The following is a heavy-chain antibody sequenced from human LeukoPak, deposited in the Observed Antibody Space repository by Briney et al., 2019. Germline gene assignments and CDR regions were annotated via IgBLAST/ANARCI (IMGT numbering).Heavy chain of an antibody. CDR1: GYTFTSYD. V-gene: IGHV1-8*03. Sequence: ASVKVSCKASGYTFTSYDINWVRQATGQGLEWMGWMNPNSGNTGYAQKFQGRVTITRNTSISTAYMELSSLRSEDTAVHYCARRYCSSTSCYPRAYWFDPWGQGTLITVSS. J-gene: IGHJ5*02. CDR2: MNPNSGNT. D-gene: IGHD2-2*01. CDR3: ARRYCSSTSCYPRAYWFDP.